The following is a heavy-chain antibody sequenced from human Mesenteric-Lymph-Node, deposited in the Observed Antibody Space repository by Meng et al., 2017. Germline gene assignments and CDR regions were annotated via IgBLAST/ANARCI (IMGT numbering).Heavy chain of an antibody. CDR3: ARDFGAGPDY. J-gene: IGHJ4*02. CDR2: IIPIFGTA. D-gene: IGHD3-10*01. Sequence: SVKVSCKASGYTFTSYDINWVRQATGQGLEWMGGIIPIFGTANYAQKFQGRVTITADESTSTAYMELSSLRSEDTAVYYCARDFGAGPDYWGQGTLVTVSS. CDR1: GYTFTSYD. V-gene: IGHV1-69*13.